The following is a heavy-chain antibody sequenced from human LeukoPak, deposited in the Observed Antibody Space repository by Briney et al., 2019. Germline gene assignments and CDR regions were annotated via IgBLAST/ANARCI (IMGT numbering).Heavy chain of an antibody. CDR1: GFTFSNYW. D-gene: IGHD3-10*01. CDR3: ANSPGYGGYYYYYYMDV. V-gene: IGHV3-7*03. J-gene: IGHJ6*03. CDR2: IKQDGSEK. Sequence: GGSLRLSCAASGFTFSNYWMNWVRQAPGKGLEWVANIKQDGSEKYYVDSVKGRFTISRDNAKNSMYLQMTSLRAEDTAVYYCANSPGYGGYYYYYYMDVWGKGTTVTVSS.